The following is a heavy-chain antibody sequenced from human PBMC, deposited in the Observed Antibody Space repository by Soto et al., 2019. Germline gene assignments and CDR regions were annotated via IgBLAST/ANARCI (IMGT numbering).Heavy chain of an antibody. CDR2: ISAYNGNT. V-gene: IGHV1-18*01. CDR1: GYTFTSYG. J-gene: IGHJ4*02. Sequence: ASVKVSCKASGYTFTSYGISWVRQAPGQGLEWMGWISAYNGNTNYAQKLQGRVTMTTDTSTSTAYMELRSLRSDDTAVYYCARIDCSGGSCYRVDYWGQGTLVTASS. CDR3: ARIDCSGGSCYRVDY. D-gene: IGHD2-15*01.